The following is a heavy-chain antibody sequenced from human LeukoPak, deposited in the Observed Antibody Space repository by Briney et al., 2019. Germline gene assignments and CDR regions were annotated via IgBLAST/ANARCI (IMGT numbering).Heavy chain of an antibody. J-gene: IGHJ4*02. CDR2: IGPHSSAT. CDR1: GFTFTDYY. Sequence: ASVKVFCKSSGFTFTDYYIHWVRQAPGQGLEWMGYIGPHSSATSSPQEFQGRVTMTRDTSMSTAYMELTRPTSDDTAVYYCAREGNGLLSKDFDYWGQGTLVTVSS. D-gene: IGHD2/OR15-2a*01. CDR3: AREGNGLLSKDFDY. V-gene: IGHV1-2*02.